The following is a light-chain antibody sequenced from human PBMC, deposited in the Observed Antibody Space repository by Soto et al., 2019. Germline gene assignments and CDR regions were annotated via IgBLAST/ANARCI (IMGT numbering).Light chain of an antibody. Sequence: DLQLTQSPSTLSASVGDRVTITCRASQNVNSWVAWYQQKPGKAPKFLIYDASNLESGVPSRFRGQGSGTEFTLTISNLQPDDFATYYCQRYNSKSLTFGQGTRV. CDR1: QNVNSW. CDR2: DAS. V-gene: IGKV1-5*01. J-gene: IGKJ1*01. CDR3: QRYNSKSLT.